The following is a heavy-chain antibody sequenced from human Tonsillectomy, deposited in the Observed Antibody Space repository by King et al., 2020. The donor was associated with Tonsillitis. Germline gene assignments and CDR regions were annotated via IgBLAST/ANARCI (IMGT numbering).Heavy chain of an antibody. D-gene: IGHD4-23*01. CDR2: IKQDGSEK. CDR1: GFTFSSYW. Sequence: VQLVESGGGLVQPGGSLRLSCAASGFTFSSYWMSWDRQAPGKGLEWVANIKQDGSEKYYVDSVKGRFTISRDNAKNSLYLQMNSLRAEDTAVYYCARETTLGAFDIWGQGTMVTVSS. J-gene: IGHJ3*02. V-gene: IGHV3-7*03. CDR3: ARETTLGAFDI.